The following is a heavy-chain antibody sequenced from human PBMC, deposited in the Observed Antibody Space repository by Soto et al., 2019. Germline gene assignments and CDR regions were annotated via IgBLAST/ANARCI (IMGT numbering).Heavy chain of an antibody. D-gene: IGHD2-2*02. CDR2: IYKSGSS. V-gene: IGHV4-31*03. Sequence: SETLSLTCTVSGGSISRGAYYWSWIRQHPGKGLEWIGYIYKSGSSYYSPSLKSRVAISVDTSKNRFSLRVSSVTVADTAVYYCASTLPPAPLHKFGHWGQGALVTVSS. CDR3: ASTLPPAPLHKFGH. J-gene: IGHJ1*01. CDR1: GGSISRGAYY.